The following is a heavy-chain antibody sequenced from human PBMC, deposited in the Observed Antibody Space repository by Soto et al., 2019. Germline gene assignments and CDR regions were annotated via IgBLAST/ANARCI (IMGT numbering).Heavy chain of an antibody. CDR2: INPSGGST. CDR3: ASLGYCSGGSCYGMDV. Sequence: ASVKVSCKASGYTFTSYYMHWVRQAPGQGLEWMGIINPSGGSTSYAQKFQGRVTMTRDTSTSTVYMELSSLRSEDTAVYYCASLGYCSGGSCYGMDVWGLGTTVTALL. J-gene: IGHJ6*02. CDR1: GYTFTSYY. D-gene: IGHD2-15*01. V-gene: IGHV1-46*01.